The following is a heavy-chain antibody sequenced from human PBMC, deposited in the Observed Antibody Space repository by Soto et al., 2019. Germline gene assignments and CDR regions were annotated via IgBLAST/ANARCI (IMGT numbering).Heavy chain of an antibody. CDR1: GASISGFY. V-gene: IGHV4-4*07. D-gene: IGHD1-1*01. Sequence: SETLSLTCTVSGASISGFYWSWIRKSAGKGLEWIGRIYTTGTTDYNPSLKSRVMMSVDTSKKQFSLKLRSVTAADTAVYYCVRDGTKTLRDWFDPWGQGISVTVSS. CDR3: VRDGTKTLRDWFDP. J-gene: IGHJ5*02. CDR2: IYTTGTT.